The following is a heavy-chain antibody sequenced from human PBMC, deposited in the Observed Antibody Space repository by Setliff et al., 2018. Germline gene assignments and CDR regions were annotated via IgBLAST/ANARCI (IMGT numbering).Heavy chain of an antibody. Sequence: GGSLRLSCAASGFTFSTFWMSWVRQAPGKGLEWVANINQYGSEKYYVDSVKGRFTVSRYNAKNSLYLQMSSLRSEDTAVYYCAKGGIFGGGYFDLWGLGTLVTVSS. V-gene: IGHV3-7*01. CDR2: INQYGSEK. CDR3: AKGGIFGGGYFDL. J-gene: IGHJ4*02. D-gene: IGHD3-3*01. CDR1: GFTFSTFW.